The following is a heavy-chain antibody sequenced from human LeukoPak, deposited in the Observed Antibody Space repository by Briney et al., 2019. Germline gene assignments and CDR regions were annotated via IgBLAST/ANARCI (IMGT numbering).Heavy chain of an antibody. CDR2: IIPIFGTA. D-gene: IGHD4/OR15-4a*01. CDR1: GGTFSSYA. CDR3: AREWSMTMVNNWFDP. Sequence: ASVKVSCKASGGTFSSYAISWVRQAPGQGLEWMGGIIPIFGTANYAQKFQGRVTITADESTSTAYMELSSLRSEDTVVYYCAREWSMTMVNNWFDPWGQGTLVTVSS. J-gene: IGHJ5*02. V-gene: IGHV1-69*13.